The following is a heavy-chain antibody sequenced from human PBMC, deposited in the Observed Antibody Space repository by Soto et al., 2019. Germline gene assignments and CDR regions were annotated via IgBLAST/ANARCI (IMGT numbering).Heavy chain of an antibody. CDR1: GRIFSSFP. CDR3: ARVGSRDAYNYVLDH. CDR2: VISASGSV. D-gene: IGHD5-18*01. Sequence: QVQVVQSGAEVKKPGSSVNISCKASGRIFSSFPTSWVRQVPGQGLEWVGGVISASGSVTYAPKFQGRVTITAVNSAGIGYMELTSLTSEDTAIYYCARVGSRDAYNYVLDHWGPGTVVTVSS. V-gene: IGHV1-69*06. J-gene: IGHJ1*01.